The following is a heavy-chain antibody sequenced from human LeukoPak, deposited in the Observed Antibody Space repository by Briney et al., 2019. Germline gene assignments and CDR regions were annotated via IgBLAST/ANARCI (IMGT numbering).Heavy chain of an antibody. V-gene: IGHV3-53*01. D-gene: IGHD1-26*01. CDR3: ASGGSWYYFDY. CDR1: GFTVSSNY. CDR2: IYSGGST. Sequence: GGSLRLSCAASGFTVSSNYMSWVRQAPGKGLEWVSVIYSGGSTYYGDSVKGRLTISRDNSKNTLYLQMNSLRAEDTAVYYCASGGSWYYFDYWGQGTLVTVSS. J-gene: IGHJ4*02.